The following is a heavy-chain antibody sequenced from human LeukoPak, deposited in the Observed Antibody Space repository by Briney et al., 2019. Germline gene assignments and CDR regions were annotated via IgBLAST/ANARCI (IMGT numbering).Heavy chain of an antibody. D-gene: IGHD3-22*01. V-gene: IGHV4-61*02. CDR3: ASSHYDSSGFDY. Sequence: SETLSLTCTVSGGSISSGSYYWRWLRQPAGTGLEWIGRIYTSGSTNYNPSLKSRVTISVDTSKNQFSLKLSSVTAADTAVYYCASSHYDSSGFDYWGQGALVTVSS. CDR2: IYTSGST. J-gene: IGHJ4*02. CDR1: GGSISSGSYY.